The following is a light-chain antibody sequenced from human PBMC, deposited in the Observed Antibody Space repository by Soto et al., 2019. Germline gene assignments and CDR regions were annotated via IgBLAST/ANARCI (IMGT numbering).Light chain of an antibody. J-gene: IGKJ1*01. Sequence: EIVLTQSPGTLSLSPGERATLSCRASQSVSGRYLAWYQQKPGQAPRLLIYGASSRATGIPERFSGSGSGTDFSLTISRLEPDDFAVYYCQQYGISPRTFGQGTKVEIK. CDR3: QQYGISPRT. CDR1: QSVSGRY. CDR2: GAS. V-gene: IGKV3-20*01.